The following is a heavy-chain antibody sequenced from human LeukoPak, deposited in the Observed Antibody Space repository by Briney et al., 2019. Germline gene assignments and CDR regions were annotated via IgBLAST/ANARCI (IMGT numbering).Heavy chain of an antibody. D-gene: IGHD6-13*01. Sequence: GSLTLSCAASGFTFSNYEMNWVCQAPGKGLEWISYISSTAGTIYYADSVKGRFTISRDNAKSSLYLQMNSLRAEDTAVYYCTRSLLVIGYWGQGTLVTVTS. CDR1: GFTFSNYE. CDR2: ISSTAGTI. V-gene: IGHV3-48*03. J-gene: IGHJ4*02. CDR3: TRSLLVIGY.